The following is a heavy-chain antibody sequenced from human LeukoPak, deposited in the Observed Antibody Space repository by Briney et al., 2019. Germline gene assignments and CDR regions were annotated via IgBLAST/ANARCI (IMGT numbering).Heavy chain of an antibody. Sequence: ASVKVSCKASGYNFTGYYLHWVRQAPGQGLEWMGGIIPIFGTANYAQKFQGRVTITADESTSTAYMELSSLRSEDTAVYYCATPKRSGVSFDYWGQGTLVTVSS. D-gene: IGHD3-10*01. CDR3: ATPKRSGVSFDY. CDR1: GYNFTGYY. V-gene: IGHV1-69*13. J-gene: IGHJ4*02. CDR2: IIPIFGTA.